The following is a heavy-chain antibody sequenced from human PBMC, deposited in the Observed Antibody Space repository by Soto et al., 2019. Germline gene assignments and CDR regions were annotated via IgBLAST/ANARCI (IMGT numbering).Heavy chain of an antibody. CDR2: ISYDGSNK. J-gene: IGHJ4*02. V-gene: IGHV3-30*18. CDR1: GFTFSSYG. Sequence: GGSLRLSCAASGFTFSSYGMHWVRQAPGKGLEWVAVISYDGSNKYYADSVKGRFTISRDNSKNTLYLQMNSLRAEDTAVYYCAKGRITMIVELDYWGQGTLVTVSS. D-gene: IGHD3-22*01. CDR3: AKGRITMIVELDY.